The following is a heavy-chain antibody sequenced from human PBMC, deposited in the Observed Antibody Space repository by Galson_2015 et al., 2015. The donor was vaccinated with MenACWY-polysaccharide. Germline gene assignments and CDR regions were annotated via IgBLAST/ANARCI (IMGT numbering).Heavy chain of an antibody. D-gene: IGHD2-21*01. CDR3: ARSYCDRTTCYGMDV. CDR2: ISYNGNNI. Sequence: SLRLSCAASGLNFRNYGMHWVRKAPGKGLEWVAVISYNGNNIYYADSEEGRFTISRDNFKSTLYLQMNSLRPEDTGVYYCARSYCDRTTCYGMDVWGQGTMVTVSS. CDR1: GLNFRNYG. V-gene: IGHV3-33*05. J-gene: IGHJ6*02.